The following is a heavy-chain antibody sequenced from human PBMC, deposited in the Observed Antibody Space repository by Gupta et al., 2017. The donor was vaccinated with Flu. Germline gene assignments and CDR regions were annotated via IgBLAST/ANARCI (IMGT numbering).Heavy chain of an antibody. D-gene: IGHD3-22*01. Sequence: QVQLVQSGAEVKKPGASVKVFCKASGYTFTGYYMHWVRQAPGQGLEWMGWINPNSGGTNYAQKFQGRVTMTRDTSISTAYMELSRLRSDDTAVYYCARGARYYDSSGYQIDYWGQGTLVTVSS. CDR1: GYTFTGYY. V-gene: IGHV1-2*02. J-gene: IGHJ4*02. CDR2: INPNSGGT. CDR3: ARGARYYDSSGYQIDY.